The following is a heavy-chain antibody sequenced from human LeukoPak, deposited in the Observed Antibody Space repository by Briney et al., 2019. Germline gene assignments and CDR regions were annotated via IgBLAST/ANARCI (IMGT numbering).Heavy chain of an antibody. CDR3: ASSFIVRSGYYGMDV. V-gene: IGHV4-61*02. CDR2: IYTSGST. Sequence: SQTLSLTCTVSGGSISSGSYYWSWIRQPAGKGLEWIGRIYTSGSTNYNPSLMSRVTISVDTSKNQFSLKLSSVTAADTAVYYCASSFIVRSGYYGMDVWGQGTTVTVSS. D-gene: IGHD1-26*01. CDR1: GGSISSGSYY. J-gene: IGHJ6*02.